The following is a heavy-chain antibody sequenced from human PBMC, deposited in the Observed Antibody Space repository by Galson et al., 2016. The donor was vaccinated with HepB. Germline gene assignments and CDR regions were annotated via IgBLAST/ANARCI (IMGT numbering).Heavy chain of an antibody. CDR2: IYSGGTT. J-gene: IGHJ6*02. Sequence: SLRLSCAASGFTVSSNCMSWVRQAPGKGLEWVSLIYSGGTTLYADSVKGRFTISRDNSKNTLYLQMNSLGAEDTAVYYCARDWRGSGSYNPYYYYGMDVWGQGTTVTVSS. CDR1: GFTVSSNC. CDR3: ARDWRGSGSYNPYYYYGMDV. D-gene: IGHD3-10*01. V-gene: IGHV3-53*01.